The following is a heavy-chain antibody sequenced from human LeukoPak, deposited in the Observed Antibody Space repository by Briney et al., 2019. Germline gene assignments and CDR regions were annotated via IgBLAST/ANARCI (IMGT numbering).Heavy chain of an antibody. CDR2: MNKDGDNS. CDR1: GFTFSSYA. V-gene: IGHV3-23*01. Sequence: GGSLRLSCAASGFTFSSYAMSWVRQAPGKGLEWVSAMNKDGDNSYYADSVKGRFTISRDNSKNTLYLQMNSLRADDTAVYFCAKDYPVGDHYWGQGTLVTVSS. J-gene: IGHJ4*02. CDR3: AKDYPVGDHY. D-gene: IGHD3-10*01.